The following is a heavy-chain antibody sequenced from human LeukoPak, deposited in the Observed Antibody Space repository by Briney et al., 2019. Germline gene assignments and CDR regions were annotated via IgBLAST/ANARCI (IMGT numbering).Heavy chain of an antibody. CDR2: ISYDGSNK. D-gene: IGHD6-19*01. Sequence: GGSLRLSCAASGFTFSSYGIHWVRQAPGKGLEWVAVISYDGSNKYYADSVKGRFTISRDNSKNTLYLQMNSLRGEDTTVYYCAKDGNFKDSSDWHLDYWGQGTLVTVSS. J-gene: IGHJ4*02. V-gene: IGHV3-30*18. CDR1: GFTFSSYG. CDR3: AKDGNFKDSSDWHLDY.